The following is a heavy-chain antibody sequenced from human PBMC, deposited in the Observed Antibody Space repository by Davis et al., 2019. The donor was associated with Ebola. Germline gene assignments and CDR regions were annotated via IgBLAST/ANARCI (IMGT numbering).Heavy chain of an antibody. CDR1: GFTFSSHV. D-gene: IGHD3-10*01. Sequence: PGGSLRLSCAASGFTFSSHVMNWVRHAPGKGLEWVSSISVSGSSTTYAEPVRGRFTILRDNSKNTLYLQMNSLRAEDTAVYYCAKDSAAPHSNFDYWGQGTLVTVSS. CDR2: ISVSGSST. V-gene: IGHV3-23*01. J-gene: IGHJ4*02. CDR3: AKDSAAPHSNFDY.